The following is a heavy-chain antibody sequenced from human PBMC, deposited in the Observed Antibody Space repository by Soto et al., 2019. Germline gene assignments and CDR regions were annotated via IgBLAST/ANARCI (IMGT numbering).Heavy chain of an antibody. CDR1: GFTFSSYW. D-gene: IGHD2-15*01. J-gene: IGHJ4*02. CDR2: IKEDESEK. Sequence: EVQLVESGGGLVQPGGSLRLSCAASGFTFSSYWMSWVRQAPGKGLEWVANIKEDESEKHYVDSVKGRFTISRDNAKNSLYLQMNSVRAEDTAVYPCARGYSVANWGQGTLVTVSS. V-gene: IGHV3-7*01. CDR3: ARGYSVAN.